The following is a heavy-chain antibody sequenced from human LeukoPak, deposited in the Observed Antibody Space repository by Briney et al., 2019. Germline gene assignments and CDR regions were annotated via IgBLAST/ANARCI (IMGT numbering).Heavy chain of an antibody. D-gene: IGHD6-13*01. CDR3: ARTTEAHSWRTRYYDYYMDV. V-gene: IGHV4-59*08. CDR2: VDHTGST. Sequence: SETLSLTCSVSDDSITMYYWTWIRQPPGKGLEWIGYVDHTGSTNFNPSLKSRVTISVDTSKNQFSLKLSSVTAADTAVYYCARTTEAHSWRTRYYDYYMDVWGKGTTVTVSS. CDR1: DDSITMYY. J-gene: IGHJ6*03.